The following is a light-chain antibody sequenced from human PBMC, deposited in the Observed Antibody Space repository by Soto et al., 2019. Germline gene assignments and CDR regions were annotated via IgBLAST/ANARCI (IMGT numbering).Light chain of an antibody. CDR3: CSYTSSTTRV. CDR2: EVV. CDR1: SSDIGGYNY. V-gene: IGLV2-14*01. J-gene: IGLJ2*01. Sequence: QSALTQPASVSGSPGQSITISCTGTSSDIGGYNYVSWYQQHPGKAPKLMIYEVVNRPSGVSNRFSGSKSGNTASLTISGLQAEDEADYYCCSYTSSTTRVFGGGTKVTVL.